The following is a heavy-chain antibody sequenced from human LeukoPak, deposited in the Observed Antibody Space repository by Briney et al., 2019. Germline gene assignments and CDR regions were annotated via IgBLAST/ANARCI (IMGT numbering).Heavy chain of an antibody. J-gene: IGHJ4*02. CDR2: IKQDGSEK. V-gene: IGHV3-7*01. Sequence: PGGSLRLSCAASGFTFSSYWMSWVRQAPGKGLEWVANIKQDGSEKYYVDSVKGRFTISRDNAKNSLYLQMNSLRAEDTAVYYCARASGGITIFGVVSYGGQGPLVTVS. CDR1: GFTFSSYW. CDR3: ARASGGITIFGVVSY. D-gene: IGHD3-3*01.